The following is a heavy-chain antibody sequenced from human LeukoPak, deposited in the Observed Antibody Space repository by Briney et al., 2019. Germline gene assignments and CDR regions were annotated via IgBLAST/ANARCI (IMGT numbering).Heavy chain of an antibody. CDR1: DFSFITYA. V-gene: IGHV3-23*01. CDR2: ISGGGDAT. CDR3: ARDSSMLRGPLVIYYFDF. D-gene: IGHD3-10*01. J-gene: IGHJ4*02. Sequence: GGSLRLSRAASDFSFITYAMSWVRQAPGKGLEWVSTISGGGDATYYADSVKGRFTISRDNVKITLYLQMNSLRVEDTAVYYCARDSSMLRGPLVIYYFDFWGQGTLVTVSS.